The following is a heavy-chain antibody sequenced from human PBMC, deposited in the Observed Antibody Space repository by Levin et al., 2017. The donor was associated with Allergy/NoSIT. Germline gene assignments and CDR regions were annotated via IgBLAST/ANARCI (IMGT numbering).Heavy chain of an antibody. V-gene: IGHV4-39*07. J-gene: IGHJ5*02. CDR1: GGSISSSVYY. D-gene: IGHD7-27*01. CDR3: ARLNDLGSWFDP. Sequence: RSQTLSLTCTVSGGSISSSVYYWGWIRQPPGKGLEWIGSIYYNWRTYYNPSLTSRVTMSIDTSENQFSLKLTSVTAADTAIYYCARLNDLGSWFDPWGQGTLVTVSS. CDR2: IYYNWRT.